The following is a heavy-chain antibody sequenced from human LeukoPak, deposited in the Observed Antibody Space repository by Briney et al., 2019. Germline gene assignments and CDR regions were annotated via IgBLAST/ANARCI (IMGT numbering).Heavy chain of an antibody. CDR3: ARVISAVTTYRAFDI. J-gene: IGHJ3*02. V-gene: IGHV1-69*13. Sequence: SVKVSRKASGYTFTGYYMHWVRQAPGQGLEWMGGIIPIFGTANYAQKFQGRVTITADESTSTAYMELSSLRSEDTAVYYCARVISAVTTYRAFDIWGQGTMVTVSS. CDR2: IIPIFGTA. CDR1: GYTFTGYY. D-gene: IGHD4-17*01.